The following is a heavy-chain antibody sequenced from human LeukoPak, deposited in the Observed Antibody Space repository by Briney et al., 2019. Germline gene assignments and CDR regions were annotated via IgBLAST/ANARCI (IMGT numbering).Heavy chain of an antibody. CDR3: ASGLYGMDV. J-gene: IGHJ6*02. V-gene: IGHV3-66*01. D-gene: IGHD2-21*01. CDR2: IYAGGST. Sequence: GGSLRLSCAASGFTVSGNYMSWVRQAPGKWLEWVSMIYAGGSTYYADSMKGRFTISRDNSKNTLYLQMSSLRAEDTAVYYCASGLYGMDVWGQGTTVTVSS. CDR1: GFTVSGNY.